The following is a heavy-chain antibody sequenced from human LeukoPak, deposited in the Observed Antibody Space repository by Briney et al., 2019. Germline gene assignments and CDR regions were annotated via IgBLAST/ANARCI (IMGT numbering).Heavy chain of an antibody. J-gene: IGHJ4*02. Sequence: GSLRLSCAASGFTFNSYALSWVRQAPGKGLEWVSAISGNDDNKYYADSVKGRFTISRDISKNTLYLQMNSLRAEDTAVYYCARSATGLRFLEWTIDYWGQGTLVTVSS. CDR2: ISGNDDNK. CDR3: ARSATGLRFLEWTIDY. D-gene: IGHD3-3*01. V-gene: IGHV3-23*01. CDR1: GFTFNSYA.